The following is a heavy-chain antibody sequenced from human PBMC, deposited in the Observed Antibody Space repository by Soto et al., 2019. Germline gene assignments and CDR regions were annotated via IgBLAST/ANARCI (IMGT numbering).Heavy chain of an antibody. Sequence: EVQLVESGGGLVQPGGSLRLSCAASGFTFSSYWMHWVRQAPGKGLLWVSRINSDGSSTSYADSLKGRFTISRDNAKNTLYLQMNSLRAEDTAVYYCARSVPMVRGPPDYWGQGTLVTVSS. CDR2: INSDGSST. J-gene: IGHJ4*02. V-gene: IGHV3-74*01. CDR1: GFTFSSYW. D-gene: IGHD3-10*01. CDR3: ARSVPMVRGPPDY.